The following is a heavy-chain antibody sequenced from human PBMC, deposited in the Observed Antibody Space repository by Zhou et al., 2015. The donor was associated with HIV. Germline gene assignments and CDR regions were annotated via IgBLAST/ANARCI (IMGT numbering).Heavy chain of an antibody. CDR1: GGTFSSYA. CDR3: ARDTRGDGYEHDAFDI. J-gene: IGHJ3*02. CDR2: IIPIFGTA. V-gene: IGHV1-69*12. Sequence: QVQLVQSGAEVKKPGSSVKVSCKASGGTFSSYAISWVRQAPGQGLEWMGGIIPIFGTANYAQKFQGRVTITADESTSTAYMELSSLRSEDTAVYYCARDTRGDGYEHDAFDIWGQGTMVTVSS. D-gene: IGHD5-12*01.